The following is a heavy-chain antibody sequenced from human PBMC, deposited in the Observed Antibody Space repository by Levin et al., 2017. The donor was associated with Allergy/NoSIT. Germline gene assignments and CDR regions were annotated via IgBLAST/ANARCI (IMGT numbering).Heavy chain of an antibody. Sequence: GGSLRLSCAASGFTFDDYAMHWVRQAPGKGLEWVSGISWNSGSIGYADSVKGRFTISRDNAKNSLYLQMNSLRAEDTALYYCAKDIGSSGWYPQAFDIWGQGTMVTVSS. CDR3: AKDIGSSGWYPQAFDI. CDR1: GFTFDDYA. CDR2: ISWNSGSI. J-gene: IGHJ3*02. D-gene: IGHD6-19*01. V-gene: IGHV3-9*01.